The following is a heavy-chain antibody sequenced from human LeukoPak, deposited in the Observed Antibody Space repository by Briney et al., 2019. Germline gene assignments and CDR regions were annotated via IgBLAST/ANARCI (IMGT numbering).Heavy chain of an antibody. Sequence: GGSLRLSCAASGFTFSSYGMHWVRQAPGKGLEWVAVISYDGSNKYYADSVKGRFTISRDNSKNTLYLQMNSLRAEDTAVYYCARERVPMYYDFSSGYYRNDAFDIWGQGTMVTVSS. CDR1: GFTFSSYG. CDR3: ARERVPMYYDFSSGYYRNDAFDI. J-gene: IGHJ3*02. CDR2: ISYDGSNK. V-gene: IGHV3-30*03. D-gene: IGHD3-3*01.